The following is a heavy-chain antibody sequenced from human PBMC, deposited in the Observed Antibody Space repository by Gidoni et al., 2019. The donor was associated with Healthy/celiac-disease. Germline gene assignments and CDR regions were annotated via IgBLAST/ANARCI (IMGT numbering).Heavy chain of an antibody. J-gene: IGHJ6*02. CDR2: IIPILGIA. CDR3: ARDPLHDYGDGGYYYYYGMDV. Sequence: QVQLVQSGAEVKKPGSSVKVSCKASGGTFSSYAISWVRQAPGQGLEWMGRIIPILGIANYAQKFQGRVTITADKSTSTAYMELSSLRSEDTAVYYCARDPLHDYGDGGYYYYYGMDVWGQGTTVTVSS. CDR1: GGTFSSYA. D-gene: IGHD4-17*01. V-gene: IGHV1-69*04.